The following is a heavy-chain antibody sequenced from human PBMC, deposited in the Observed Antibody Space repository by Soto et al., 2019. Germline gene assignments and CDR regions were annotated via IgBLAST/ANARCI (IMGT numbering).Heavy chain of an antibody. V-gene: IGHV4-39*01. CDR2: IYYSGST. CDR1: GGSISSSSYY. CDR3: ARHHDRELEVGLDPYYFDY. D-gene: IGHD2-15*01. Sequence: QLQLQESGPGLVKPSETLSLTCTVSGGSISSSSYYWGWIRQPPGKGLEWIGSIYYSGSTYYNPSLKSRVTISVDTSKNQFSLKLSSVTAADTAVYYCARHHDRELEVGLDPYYFDYWGQGTLVTVSS. J-gene: IGHJ4*02.